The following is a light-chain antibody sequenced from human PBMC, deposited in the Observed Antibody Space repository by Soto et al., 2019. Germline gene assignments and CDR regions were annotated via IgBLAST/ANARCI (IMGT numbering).Light chain of an antibody. CDR2: GAS. Sequence: EIVLTQSPGTLSLSPGERATLSCRASQSVSSNYLSWYQQKPGQAPRLLIYGASSRATGIPDRFSGSGSGTDFTLTISRLEPEDFVVYYCQQYGSSPRTFGPGTKVDIK. J-gene: IGKJ3*01. CDR3: QQYGSSPRT. V-gene: IGKV3-20*01. CDR1: QSVSSNY.